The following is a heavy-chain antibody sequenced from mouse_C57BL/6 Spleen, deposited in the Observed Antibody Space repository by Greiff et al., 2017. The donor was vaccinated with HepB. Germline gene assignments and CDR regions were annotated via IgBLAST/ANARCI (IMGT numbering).Heavy chain of an antibody. Sequence: VQLQQSGPELVKPGASVKISCKASGYTFTDYYMNWVKQSHGKSLEWIGDINPNNGGTSYNQKFKGKATLTVDKSSSTAYMELRSLTSEDSAVYYCARLGDYDEGYAMDYWGQGTSVTVSS. D-gene: IGHD2-4*01. J-gene: IGHJ4*01. V-gene: IGHV1-26*01. CDR3: ARLGDYDEGYAMDY. CDR2: INPNNGGT. CDR1: GYTFTDYY.